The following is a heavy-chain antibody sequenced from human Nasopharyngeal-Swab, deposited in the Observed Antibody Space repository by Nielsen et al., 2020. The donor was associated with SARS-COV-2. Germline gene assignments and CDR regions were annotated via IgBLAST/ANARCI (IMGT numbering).Heavy chain of an antibody. CDR1: GGTFSSYA. J-gene: IGHJ2*01. CDR2: IIPILGIA. Sequence: SVKVSGKASGGTFSSYAISWVRQAPGQGLEWMGRIIPILGIANYAQKFQGRVTITADKSTSTAYMELSSLRSEDTAVYYCARGDSYGASWYFDLWGRGTLVTVSS. CDR3: ARGDSYGASWYFDL. D-gene: IGHD5-18*01. V-gene: IGHV1-69*04.